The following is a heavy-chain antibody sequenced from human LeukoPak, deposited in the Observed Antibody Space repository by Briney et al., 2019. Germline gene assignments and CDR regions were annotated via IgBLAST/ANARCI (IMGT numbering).Heavy chain of an antibody. J-gene: IGHJ4*02. CDR2: IYYSGST. CDR3: ARGIPKYYYGSGPLDY. D-gene: IGHD3-10*01. CDR1: GGSISSYY. Sequence: PSETLSLTCTVSGGSISSYYWSWIRQPPGKGLEWIGYIYYSGSTNYNPSLKSRVTISVDTSKNQFSLKLSSMTAADTAVYYCARGIPKYYYGSGPLDYWGQGTLVTVSS. V-gene: IGHV4-59*01.